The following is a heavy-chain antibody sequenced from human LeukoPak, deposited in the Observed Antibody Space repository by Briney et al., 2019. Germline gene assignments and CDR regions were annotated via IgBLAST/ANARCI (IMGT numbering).Heavy chain of an antibody. CDR3: ATDSPGQDY. CDR1: GFTLSTYA. CDR2: ISAGGGST. J-gene: IGHJ4*02. V-gene: IGHV3-64*01. Sequence: GGSLILSCAASGFTLSTYAMHWVRQAPGKGLEYVSSISAGGGSTYYANSLKGRFTISRDNSKNTLYLQMGSLRAEDMAVYYCATDSPGQDYWGQGTLVTVSS.